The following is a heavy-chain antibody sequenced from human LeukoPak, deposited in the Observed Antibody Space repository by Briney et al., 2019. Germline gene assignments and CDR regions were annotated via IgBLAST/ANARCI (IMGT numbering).Heavy chain of an antibody. CDR3: AGAGIAVAGNAEYFQH. J-gene: IGHJ1*01. CDR2: IDPSDSYT. CDR1: GYRFTSYW. Sequence: GASLRISFKGSGYRFTSYWIGWVRQMPGKGLEWMGRIDPSDSYTNYSPSFQGHVTISADKSISTAYLQWSSLKASDTAMYYCAGAGIAVAGNAEYFQHWGQGTLVTVSS. V-gene: IGHV5-10-1*01. D-gene: IGHD6-19*01.